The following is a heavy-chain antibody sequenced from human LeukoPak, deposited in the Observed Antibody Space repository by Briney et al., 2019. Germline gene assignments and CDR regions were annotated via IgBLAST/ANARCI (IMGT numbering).Heavy chain of an antibody. V-gene: IGHV4-59*08. Sequence: SETLSLTCTVSGGSISSYYWSWIRQPPGEGLEWIGYIYYSGSTNYDPSLKSRVTISVDTSKNQFSLKLSSVTAADTAVYYCARRKAGYPYYFDYWGQGTLVTVSS. CDR1: GGSISSYY. CDR2: IYYSGST. J-gene: IGHJ4*02. CDR3: ARRKAGYPYYFDY. D-gene: IGHD5-12*01.